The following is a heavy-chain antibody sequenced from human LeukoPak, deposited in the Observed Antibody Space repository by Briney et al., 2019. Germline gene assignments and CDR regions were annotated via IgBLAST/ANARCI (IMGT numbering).Heavy chain of an antibody. V-gene: IGHV4-39*07. CDR1: GGSISSSNYY. Sequence: SETLSLTCTVSGGSISSSNYYWGWIRQPPGKGLEWIGSIYHSGSTYYNPSLKSRVTISVDTSKNQFSLKLSSVTAADTAVYYCARGFATVYPWFDPWGQGTLVTVSS. J-gene: IGHJ5*02. CDR3: ARGFATVYPWFDP. D-gene: IGHD4-17*01. CDR2: IYHSGST.